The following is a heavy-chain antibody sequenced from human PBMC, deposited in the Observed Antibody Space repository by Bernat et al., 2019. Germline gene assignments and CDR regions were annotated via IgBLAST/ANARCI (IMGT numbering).Heavy chain of an antibody. CDR2: IYYSGST. CDR3: AGRPTRGRFDP. CDR1: GGSISSSTYY. D-gene: IGHD3-10*01. Sequence: QLQLQESGPGLVKPSETLSLTCTVSGGSISSSTYYWLWIRQPPGKGLEWVGTIYYSGSTYYNPSLKSRVTISVDTSKNQFSLKLNSVTAADTAVYYCAGRPTRGRFDPWGQGTLVTVSS. V-gene: IGHV4-39*01. J-gene: IGHJ5*02.